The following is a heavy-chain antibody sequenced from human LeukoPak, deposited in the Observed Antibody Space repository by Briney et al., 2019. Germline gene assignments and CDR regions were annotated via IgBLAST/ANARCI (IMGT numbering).Heavy chain of an antibody. Sequence: GGSLRLSCAASGFPFSNHAMSWVRQPPGKGLEWVSAISNGNTYYADSVKGRFAISRDNSKNTLYLQMNSLRAEDTAVYYCAKGPGDYYYYYYMDVWGKGTTVTVSS. CDR1: GFPFSNHA. CDR3: AKGPGDYYYYYYMDV. V-gene: IGHV3-23*01. CDR2: ISNGNT. J-gene: IGHJ6*03.